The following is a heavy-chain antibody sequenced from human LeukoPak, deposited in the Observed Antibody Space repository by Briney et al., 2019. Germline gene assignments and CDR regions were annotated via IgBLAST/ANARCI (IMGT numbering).Heavy chain of an antibody. CDR3: ARVDYGAFDI. D-gene: IGHD4-17*01. Sequence: SETLSLTCTVSGGSVSSGSYYWSWIRQPPGKGLEWIGYIYYSGSTNYNPSLKSRVTISVDASKNQFSLKLSSVTAADTAVYYCARVDYGAFDIWGQGTMVTVSS. J-gene: IGHJ3*02. CDR2: IYYSGST. V-gene: IGHV4-61*01. CDR1: GGSVSSGSYY.